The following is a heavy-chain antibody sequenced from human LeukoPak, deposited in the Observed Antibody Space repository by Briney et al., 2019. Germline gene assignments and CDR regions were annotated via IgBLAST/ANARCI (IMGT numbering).Heavy chain of an antibody. CDR1: GFTFDDYA. V-gene: IGHV3-9*01. CDR2: ISWNSGSI. CDR3: AKDIGMGYSYGYDY. Sequence: GGSLRLSCAASGFTFDDYAVQWVRQALGRGLEWVSGISWNSGSIGYADSVKGRFTISRDNAKNSLYLQMNSLRAEDTALYYCAKDIGMGYSYGYDYWGQGTLVTVSS. D-gene: IGHD5-18*01. J-gene: IGHJ4*02.